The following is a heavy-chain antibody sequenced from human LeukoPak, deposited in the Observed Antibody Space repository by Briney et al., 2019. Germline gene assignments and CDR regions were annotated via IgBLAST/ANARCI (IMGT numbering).Heavy chain of an antibody. CDR2: INPNSGGT. CDR1: GYTFTGYY. CDR3: ARDPLGNWKSPRFDY. Sequence: ASVKVSCKASGYTFTGYYMHWVRQAPGQGLEWMGRINPNSGGTNYAQKFQGRVTMTRDTSISTAYMELSRLRSDDTAVYYCARDPLGNWKSPRFDYWGQGTLVTVSS. J-gene: IGHJ4*02. V-gene: IGHV1-2*06. D-gene: IGHD1-20*01.